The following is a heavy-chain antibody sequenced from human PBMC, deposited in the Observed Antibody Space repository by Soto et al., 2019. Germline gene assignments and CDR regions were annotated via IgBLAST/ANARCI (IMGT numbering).Heavy chain of an antibody. CDR2: ISYDGSNK. CDR1: GFTFSSYG. Sequence: QVQLVESGGGVVQPGRSLRLSCAASGFTFSSYGMHWVRQAPGKGLEWVAVISYDGSNKYYADSVKGRFTISRDNSKNALYLQMSSLRAEDTAVYYCAKLRWRQSPVPDYWGQGTLVTVSS. J-gene: IGHJ4*02. V-gene: IGHV3-30*18. CDR3: AKLRWRQSPVPDY.